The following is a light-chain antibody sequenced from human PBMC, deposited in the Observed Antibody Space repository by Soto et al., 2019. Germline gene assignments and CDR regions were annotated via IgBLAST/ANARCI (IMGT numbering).Light chain of an antibody. CDR3: QQYNELPLT. CDR1: QSINDN. V-gene: IGKV3-15*01. Sequence: EVVVTQSPATVSLYQGERATLSCRASQSINDNLAWYQQKPGQAPRLLIYGTSIRSTGLPARFSGSGSETEFTLTIGSLQSEDFAVYYCQQYNELPLTFGGGTKVDIK. J-gene: IGKJ4*01. CDR2: GTS.